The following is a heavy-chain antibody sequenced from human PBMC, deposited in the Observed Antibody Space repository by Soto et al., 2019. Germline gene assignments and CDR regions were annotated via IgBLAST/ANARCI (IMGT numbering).Heavy chain of an antibody. J-gene: IGHJ6*03. CDR3: ARVGGDTSYYYYYYMDV. D-gene: IGHD3-10*01. CDR1: GYTFTSYA. CDR2: INAGNGNT. Sequence: QVQLVQSGAEVKKPGASVKVSCKASGYTFTSYAMHWVRQAPGQRLEWMGWINAGNGNTKYSQKFQGRVTITRDTSASTAYMELSSLRSEDTAVYYCARVGGDTSYYYYYYMDVWGKGTTVTVSS. V-gene: IGHV1-3*01.